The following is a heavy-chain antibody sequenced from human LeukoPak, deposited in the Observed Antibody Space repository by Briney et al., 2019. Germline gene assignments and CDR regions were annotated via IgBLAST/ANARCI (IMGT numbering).Heavy chain of an antibody. D-gene: IGHD3-10*01. CDR1: GFTFRSNG. CDR2: IIGTAGNT. CDR3: AKYTSGTYYRGLDQ. J-gene: IGHJ4*02. Sequence: GGSLRLSCAASGFTFRSNGMHWVRQAPGKGLEWVSTIIGTAGNTYYADSVKGRFTISRDDSKNTVYLQMNSLRAEDTAVYSCAKYTSGTYYRGLDQWGQGTLVTVSS. V-gene: IGHV3-23*01.